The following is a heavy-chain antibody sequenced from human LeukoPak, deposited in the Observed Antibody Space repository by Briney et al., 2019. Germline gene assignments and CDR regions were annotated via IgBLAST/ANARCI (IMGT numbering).Heavy chain of an antibody. V-gene: IGHV3-53*01. CDR2: IYSGGST. Sequence: SGGSLRLSCAASGFTVSSNYMSWVRQAPGKGLEWVSLIYSGGSTYYADSVKGRFTISRDNSKNTLYLQMNSLRAEDTAVYYCARVAGTSTFDYWGQGTLVTVSS. D-gene: IGHD6-19*01. CDR1: GFTVSSNY. CDR3: ARVAGTSTFDY. J-gene: IGHJ4*02.